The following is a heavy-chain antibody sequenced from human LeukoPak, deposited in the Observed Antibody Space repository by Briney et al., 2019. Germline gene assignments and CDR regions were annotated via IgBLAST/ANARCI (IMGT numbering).Heavy chain of an antibody. CDR2: IWYDGSNK. J-gene: IGHJ6*04. V-gene: IGHV3-33*01. Sequence: GRSPRLSCAASGFTFSSYGMHWVRQAPGKGLEWVAVIWYDGSNKYYADSVKGRFTISRDNSKNTLYLQMNSLRAEDTVVYYCARDTIGMDVWGKGTTVTVSS. CDR1: GFTFSSYG. D-gene: IGHD5-24*01. CDR3: ARDTIGMDV.